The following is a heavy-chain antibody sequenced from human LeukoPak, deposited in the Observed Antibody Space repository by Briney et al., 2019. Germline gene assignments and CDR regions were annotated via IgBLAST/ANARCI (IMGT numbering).Heavy chain of an antibody. Sequence: GGALRLSCAASGFTFSSYWMSWVRQAPGKGVEGVANIKQDGREKYYVDSVKGGFTISRDNAKNSLYLQMNSLRAEDTAVYYCARDGFTYGGYYFDYWGQGTLVTVSS. V-gene: IGHV3-7*03. CDR3: ARDGFTYGGYYFDY. D-gene: IGHD4/OR15-4a*01. J-gene: IGHJ4*02. CDR1: GFTFSSYW. CDR2: IKQDGREK.